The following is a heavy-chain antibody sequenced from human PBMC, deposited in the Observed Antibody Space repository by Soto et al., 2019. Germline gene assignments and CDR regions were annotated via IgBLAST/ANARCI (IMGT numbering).Heavy chain of an antibody. V-gene: IGHV3-53*01. CDR1: GFTVGNNY. CDR3: AKDGRGSGSHYNSVGY. CDR2: IYSTGTT. J-gene: IGHJ4*02. Sequence: EVQLVESGGGLIQPGGSLKLSCAASGFTVGNNYMSWVRQAPGKGLEWVSLIYSTGTTKYADSVKGRFTVSRDNAKNTLYLQMNSLRAEDTAVYYCAKDGRGSGSHYNSVGYWCQGNLVTVSS. D-gene: IGHD3-10*01.